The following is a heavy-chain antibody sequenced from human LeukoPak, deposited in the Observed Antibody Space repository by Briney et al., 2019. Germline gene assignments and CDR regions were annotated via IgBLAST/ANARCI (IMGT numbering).Heavy chain of an antibody. J-gene: IGHJ6*03. D-gene: IGHD3-16*01. CDR3: ARETVTPPVYYYYMDV. CDR2: IYYSGST. CDR1: GGSISSYY. Sequence: SETLSLTCTVSGGSISSYYWSWIQQPPGKGLEWIGYIYYSGSTNYNPSLKSRVTISVDTSKNQFALKLSSVTASDTAVYYCARETVTPPVYYYYMDVWGKGITVTVSS. V-gene: IGHV4-59*01.